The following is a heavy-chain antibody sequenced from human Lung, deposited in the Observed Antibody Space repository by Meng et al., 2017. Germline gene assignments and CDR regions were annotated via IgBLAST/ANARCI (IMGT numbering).Heavy chain of an antibody. CDR3: ARGPTTMAHDFDY. CDR1: GGSFRYYY. CDR2: INHSGST. J-gene: IGHJ4*02. V-gene: IGHV4-34*01. Sequence: QVQIKQWGAGLLKPSETLSLAWVVSGGSFRYYYWSWIRQPPGKGLEWIGEINHSGSTNYNPSLESRATISVDTSQNNLSRKLSSVTAADSAVYYCARGPTTMAHDFDYWGQGTLVTVSS. D-gene: IGHD4-11*01.